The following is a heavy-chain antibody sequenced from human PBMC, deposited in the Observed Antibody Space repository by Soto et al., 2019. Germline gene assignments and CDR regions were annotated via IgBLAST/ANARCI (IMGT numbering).Heavy chain of an antibody. CDR1: GGIFSSYA. D-gene: IGHD3-22*01. CDR3: AGHSSGVPGYYYGMDV. CDR2: IIPIFDTA. J-gene: IGHJ6*02. V-gene: IGHV1-69*12. Sequence: QVQLVQSGAEVKKPGSSVKVSCKASGGIFSSYAISWVRQAPGQGLEWMGGIIPIFDTADYAQKFQGRVTITADESTNTAYMELSSLRSEDTAVYYCAGHSSGVPGYYYGMDVWGQGTTVTVSS.